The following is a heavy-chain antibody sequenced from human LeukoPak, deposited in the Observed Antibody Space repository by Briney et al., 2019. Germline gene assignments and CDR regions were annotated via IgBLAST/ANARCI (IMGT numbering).Heavy chain of an antibody. Sequence: ASVTVSCKASGYTFTSYDINWVRQAPGQRPEWMGWMSPNSGDTVYAQKFQDRVTMTRNTSISTAYMELSSLRSDDTAVYYCARGPPNWGYDSGGPGTLATVSS. CDR2: MSPNSGDT. V-gene: IGHV1-8*01. J-gene: IGHJ4*02. CDR1: GYTFTSYD. CDR3: ARGPPNWGYDS. D-gene: IGHD7-27*01.